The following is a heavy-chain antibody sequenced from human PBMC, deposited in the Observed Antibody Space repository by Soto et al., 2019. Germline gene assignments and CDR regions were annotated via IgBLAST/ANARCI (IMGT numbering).Heavy chain of an antibody. Sequence: GGSLRLSCAVWGFNVMRYWMSWVRQAPGKGLEWVASIKEDGSEIYYLNSVRGRFSISRDSAGNALHLTMNYLSAEDTGVYFCARDIGFDYVNWGQGTLVTVS. J-gene: IGHJ4*02. V-gene: IGHV3-7*01. D-gene: IGHD3-16*01. CDR2: IKEDGSEI. CDR3: ARDIGFDYVN. CDR1: GFNVMRYW.